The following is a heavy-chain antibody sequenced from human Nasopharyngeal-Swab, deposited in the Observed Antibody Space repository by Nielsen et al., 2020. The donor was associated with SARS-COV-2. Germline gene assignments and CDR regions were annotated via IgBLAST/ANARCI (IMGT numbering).Heavy chain of an antibody. Sequence: GGSLRLSCAASGLFVSGNYINWVRQAPGMGLEWVSVVYAGGSTFYADSVKGRFTISRDNSKNKLYLQMNNLRPEDTAMYYCASPVFGVVSDAFDLWGQGTMFIVSS. CDR2: VYAGGST. D-gene: IGHD3-3*01. CDR3: ASPVFGVVSDAFDL. J-gene: IGHJ3*01. V-gene: IGHV3-53*01. CDR1: GLFVSGNY.